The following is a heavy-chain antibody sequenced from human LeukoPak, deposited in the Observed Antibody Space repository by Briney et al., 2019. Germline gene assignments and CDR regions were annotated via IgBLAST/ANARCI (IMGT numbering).Heavy chain of an antibody. CDR1: GGSISSSSYY. CDR2: IYYSGST. Sequence: PSETLSLTCTVSGGSISSSSYYWGWIRQPPGKGLEWIGSIYYSGSTYYNPSLKSRVTISVDTSKNQFSLKLSSVTAADTAVYYCARASYQLPPYYYYYMDVWGKGTTVTVSS. CDR3: ARASYQLPPYYYYYMDV. V-gene: IGHV4-39*07. D-gene: IGHD2-2*01. J-gene: IGHJ6*03.